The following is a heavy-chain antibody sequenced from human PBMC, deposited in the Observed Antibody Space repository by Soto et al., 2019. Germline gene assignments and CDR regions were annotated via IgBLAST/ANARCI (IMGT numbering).Heavy chain of an antibody. D-gene: IGHD1-26*01. Sequence: SKTLSLTCVVANFSISSGYYWGWIRQSPGKGLEWIASIYRSGTTSYNPSLKSRVTISVDPSKNQFSLMLTAVTAADTAVYYCARTPSGSYYSVFNYWGRGSLVTASS. CDR3: ARTPSGSYYSVFNY. CDR1: NFSISSGYY. V-gene: IGHV4-38-2*01. J-gene: IGHJ4*02. CDR2: IYRSGTT.